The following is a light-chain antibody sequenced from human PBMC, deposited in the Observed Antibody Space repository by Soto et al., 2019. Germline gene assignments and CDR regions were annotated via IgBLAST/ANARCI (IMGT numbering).Light chain of an antibody. CDR2: EVD. V-gene: IGLV2-14*01. CDR1: SSDVGFYNY. Sequence: QSALTQPASVSGSPGQSITISCTGTSSDVGFYNYVSWYQQQHPGKAPKLMIYEVDNRPSGVSIRFSGSKSGNTASLTISGLQAEDESDYYCSSFATSGTTVIFGGGTKLTVL. J-gene: IGLJ2*01. CDR3: SSFATSGTTVI.